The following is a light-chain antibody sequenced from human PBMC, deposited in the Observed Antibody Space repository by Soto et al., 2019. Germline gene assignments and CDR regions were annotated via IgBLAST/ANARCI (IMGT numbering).Light chain of an antibody. CDR3: QSYDSSTVV. J-gene: IGLJ2*01. Sequence: NFMLTQPHSLSESPGKTVTISCTRISGSIASNYVQWYQQRPGSAPTTVIYEDNQRPSGVPDRFSGSIDSSSNSASLTISGLKTEDEADYYCQSYDSSTVVFGGGTKLPVL. V-gene: IGLV6-57*04. CDR1: SGSIASNY. CDR2: EDN.